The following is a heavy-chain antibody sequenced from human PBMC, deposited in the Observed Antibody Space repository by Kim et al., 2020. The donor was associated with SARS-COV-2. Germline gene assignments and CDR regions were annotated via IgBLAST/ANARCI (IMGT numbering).Heavy chain of an antibody. V-gene: IGHV4-31*03. CDR2: IYYSGST. J-gene: IGHJ4*02. Sequence: SETLSLTCTVSGGSISSGGYYWSWIRQHPGKGLEWIGYIYYSGSTYYNPSLKSRVTISVDTSKNQFSLKLSSVTAADTAVYYCARPKSGSSSWYGRNALGYWGQGTLVTVSS. CDR3: ARPKSGSSSWYGRNALGY. D-gene: IGHD6-13*01. CDR1: GGSISSGGYY.